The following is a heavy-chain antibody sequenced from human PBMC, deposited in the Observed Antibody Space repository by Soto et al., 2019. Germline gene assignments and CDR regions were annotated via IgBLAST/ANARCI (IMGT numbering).Heavy chain of an antibody. D-gene: IGHD2-15*01. Sequence: SETLSLAFAVYGGSFSGDYWSWIRQPPGKVRELIGEINHSGSTNSNPSLKTRVTISVDTSKNQVSRKMSSVTAADTEVYYCATHTPGYCSGGSFDKYSMEDWAQGTTVNVSS. CDR1: GGSFSGDY. CDR2: INHSGST. J-gene: IGHJ6*02. CDR3: ATHTPGYCSGGSFDKYSMED. V-gene: IGHV4-34*01.